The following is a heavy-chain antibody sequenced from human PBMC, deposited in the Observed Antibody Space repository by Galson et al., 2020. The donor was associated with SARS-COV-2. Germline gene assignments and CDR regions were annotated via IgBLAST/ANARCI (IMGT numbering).Heavy chain of an antibody. Sequence: SQTLSLTCTVSGGSFSRGDYYWSWVRQHPGKGLEYIGYIYYSGSTYYNPSLKSRVTISLESSKSQFSLQLTSVTAADTAVYYCAREKTAVVTVDLIYWYFDVWGRGTLVTVSS. V-gene: IGHV4-31*03. CDR1: GGSFSRGDYY. CDR3: AREKTAVVTVDLIYWYFDV. D-gene: IGHD2-15*01. J-gene: IGHJ2*01. CDR2: IYYSGST.